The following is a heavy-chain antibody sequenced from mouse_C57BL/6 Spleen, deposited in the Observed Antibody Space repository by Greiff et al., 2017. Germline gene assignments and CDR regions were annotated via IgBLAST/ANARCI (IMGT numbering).Heavy chain of an antibody. CDR2: IRSDGST. CDR1: GFSLTSYG. CDR3: ARRGYDHYYAMDY. D-gene: IGHD2-3*01. Sequence: VKLVESGPGLVAPSQSLSITCTVSGFSLTSYGVHWVRQPPGKGLEWLVVIRSDGSTTYNSALKSRLSISKDNSKSQVILKMNSLQTDDTAMYYCARRGYDHYYAMDYWGQGTSVTVSA. J-gene: IGHJ4*01. V-gene: IGHV2-6*03.